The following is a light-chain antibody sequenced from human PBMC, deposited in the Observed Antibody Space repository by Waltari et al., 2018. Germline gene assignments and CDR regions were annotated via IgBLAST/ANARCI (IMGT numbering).Light chain of an antibody. CDR3: QHYYNVPPYP. Sequence: DIQMTQSPSSLSASVGDRVTITCRASRVIANSLAWYQQEPWKSPKLLIYAASYLESGIPPWFSGVGSGTVYTHTSSNLHPEDCATYYCQHYYNVPPYPFGQGTKLEIK. CDR1: RVIANS. V-gene: IGKV1-NL1*01. CDR2: AAS. J-gene: IGKJ2*01.